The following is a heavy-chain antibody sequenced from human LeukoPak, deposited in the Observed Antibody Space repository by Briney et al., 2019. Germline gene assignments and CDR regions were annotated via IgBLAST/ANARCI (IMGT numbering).Heavy chain of an antibody. V-gene: IGHV3-48*04. D-gene: IGHD6-19*01. CDR3: ARITVDSSGWYHFDY. Sequence: GGSLRLSCAASGFTFSDYYMNWVRQAPGKGLEWVSYITSSSSTIYYADSVKGRFTISRDNAKSSLSLQMNSLRAEDTAVYYCARITVDSSGWYHFDYWGQGTLVTVSS. J-gene: IGHJ4*02. CDR2: ITSSSSTI. CDR1: GFTFSDYY.